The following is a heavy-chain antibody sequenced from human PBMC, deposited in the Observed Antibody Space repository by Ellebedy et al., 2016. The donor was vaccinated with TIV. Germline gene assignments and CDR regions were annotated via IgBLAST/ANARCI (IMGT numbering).Heavy chain of an antibody. CDR1: GYSFTNYW. V-gene: IGHV5-10-1*01. Sequence: PGGSLRLSCRASGYSFTNYWISWVRQTPGKGLEWMGRIDPGNSYTDYSPSFQGHVTISVDESTSTAYLQWSRLKASDTSIYYCATMGSVFGEFNFFAMDVWGQGTTVTAS. CDR2: IDPGNSYT. J-gene: IGHJ6*02. D-gene: IGHD3-10*02. CDR3: ATMGSVFGEFNFFAMDV.